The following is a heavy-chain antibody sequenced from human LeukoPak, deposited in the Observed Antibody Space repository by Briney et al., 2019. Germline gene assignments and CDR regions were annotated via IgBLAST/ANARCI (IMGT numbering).Heavy chain of an antibody. V-gene: IGHV1-24*01. CDR1: GYTFTNYG. CDR2: FDPEDGET. CDR3: ATLFRTYYYDSSGYYFH. D-gene: IGHD3-22*01. J-gene: IGHJ1*01. Sequence: ASVKVSCKASGYTFTNYGITWVRQAPGQGLEWMGGFDPEDGETIYAQKFQGRVTMTEDTSTDTAYMELSSLRSEDTAVYYCATLFRTYYYDSSGYYFHWGQGTLVTVSS.